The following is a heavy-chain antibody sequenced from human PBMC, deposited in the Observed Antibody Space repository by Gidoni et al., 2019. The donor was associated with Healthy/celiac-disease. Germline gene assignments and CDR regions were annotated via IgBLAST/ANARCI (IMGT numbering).Heavy chain of an antibody. J-gene: IGHJ4*02. CDR3: AKGPYYYDSSGPGDY. Sequence: QVQLVESGGGVVQPGRSLRLSCAASGFPFSSYGMHWVRQAPGKGLEWVAVISYDGSNKYYADSVKGRFTISRDNSKNTLYLQMNSLRAEDTAVYYCAKGPYYYDSSGPGDYWGQGTLVTVSS. CDR1: GFPFSSYG. D-gene: IGHD3-22*01. CDR2: ISYDGSNK. V-gene: IGHV3-30*18.